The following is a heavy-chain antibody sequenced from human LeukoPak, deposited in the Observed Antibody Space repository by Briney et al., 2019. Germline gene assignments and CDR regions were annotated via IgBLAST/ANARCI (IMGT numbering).Heavy chain of an antibody. CDR1: GFTFSDYY. J-gene: IGHJ6*02. D-gene: IGHD1-1*01. CDR3: ASVQPNPAGGNYGMDV. V-gene: IGHV3-11*01. Sequence: GGSLRLSCAASGFTFSDYYMSWIRQAPGKGLEWVSYISSSGSTIYYADSVKGRFTISRDNAKNSLYLQMNSLRAEDTAVYYCASVQPNPAGGNYGMDVWGQGTTVTVSS. CDR2: ISSSGSTI.